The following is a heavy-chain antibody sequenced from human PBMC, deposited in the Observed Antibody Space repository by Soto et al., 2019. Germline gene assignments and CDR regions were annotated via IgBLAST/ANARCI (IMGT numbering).Heavy chain of an antibody. D-gene: IGHD6-13*01. Sequence: PGGSLRLSCAASGFTFSIYPVSWVCQAPGKGLEWVSAFSGSGDGTYYADSVKGRFTISRDNSKNTLFLQMNSLRPEDTAIYYCAKGGSWPYYGMDVWGQGTTVTVSS. CDR1: GFTFSIYP. CDR3: AKGGSWPYYGMDV. J-gene: IGHJ6*02. CDR2: FSGSGDGT. V-gene: IGHV3-23*01.